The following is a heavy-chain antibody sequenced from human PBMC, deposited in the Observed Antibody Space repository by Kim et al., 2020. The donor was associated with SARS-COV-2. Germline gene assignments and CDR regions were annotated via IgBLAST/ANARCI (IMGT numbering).Heavy chain of an antibody. CDR1: GGSISSSSYY. Sequence: SETLSLTCTVSGGSISSSSYYWGWIRQPPGKGLEWIGSIYYSGSTYYNPSLKSRVTISVDTSKNQFSLKLSSVTAADTAVYYCARGSVAVAGTLYYYYYYGVDVWGQEPTVTVSS. CDR3: ARGSVAVAGTLYYYYYYGVDV. V-gene: IGHV4-39*01. CDR2: IYYSGST. D-gene: IGHD6-19*01. J-gene: IGHJ6*02.